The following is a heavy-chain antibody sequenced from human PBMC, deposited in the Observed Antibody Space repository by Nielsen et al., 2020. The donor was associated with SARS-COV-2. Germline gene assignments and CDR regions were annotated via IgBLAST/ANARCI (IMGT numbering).Heavy chain of an antibody. V-gene: IGHV3-30*09. CDR3: ARVQTTVVFYYGLDV. CDR1: GFTFSSYA. J-gene: IGHJ6*02. D-gene: IGHD4-23*01. Sequence: GESLKISCAASGFTFSSYAMHWVRQAPGKGLEWVAVISYDGSNKYYADSVKGRFAISRDNSKNTLHLQMSSLRIEDTAVYYCARVQTTVVFYYGLDVWGQGTTVTVSS. CDR2: ISYDGSNK.